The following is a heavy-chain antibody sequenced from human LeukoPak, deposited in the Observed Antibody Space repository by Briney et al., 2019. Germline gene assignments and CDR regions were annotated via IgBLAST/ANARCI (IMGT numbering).Heavy chain of an antibody. J-gene: IGHJ4*02. CDR2: INNHGDST. CDR1: GFTFSFYD. D-gene: IGHD6-13*01. V-gene: IGHV3-64*04. Sequence: GGSLRLSCSASGFTFSFYDMHWVRQAPGKGLEYVSAINNHGDSTYYADSVRGRFTLSRDNSKNTVYLQMNGLRAEDTAVYYCAKDFRGSSWGYWGQGTLVTVSS. CDR3: AKDFRGSSWGY.